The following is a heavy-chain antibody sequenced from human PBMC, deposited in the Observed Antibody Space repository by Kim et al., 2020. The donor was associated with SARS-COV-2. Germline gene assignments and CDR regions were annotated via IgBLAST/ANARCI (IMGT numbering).Heavy chain of an antibody. D-gene: IGHD6-19*01. V-gene: IGHV3-74*01. CDR1: GFTFSNYL. CDR2: FNSDGSDT. Sequence: GGSLRLSCAVSGFTFSNYLMHWVRQAPGKGLVWVSRFNSDGSDTTYADCVKGRFTISRDNAKNTLYLQMNSLRAEDSAVYYCARAPRGWYSFDYCGQGTLVTVSS. CDR3: ARAPRGWYSFDY. J-gene: IGHJ4*02.